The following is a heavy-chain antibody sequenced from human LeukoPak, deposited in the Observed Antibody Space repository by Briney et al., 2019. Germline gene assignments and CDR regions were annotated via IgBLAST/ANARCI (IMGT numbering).Heavy chain of an antibody. D-gene: IGHD1-26*01. V-gene: IGHV6-1*01. CDR1: GDSVSSNSDA. J-gene: IGHJ4*02. Sequence: SQTLSLTCAISGDSVSSNSDAWNWIRQSPSRGLEWLGRTYYRSKWYYDYAVAVKSRISINPDTSRNQFSLQLSSVTPEDTAVYYCARDPVGGSTIFDYWGQGTLVTVSS. CDR2: TYYRSKWYY. CDR3: ARDPVGGSTIFDY.